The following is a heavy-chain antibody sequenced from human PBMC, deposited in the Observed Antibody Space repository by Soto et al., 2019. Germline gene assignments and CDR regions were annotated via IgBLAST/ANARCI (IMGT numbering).Heavy chain of an antibody. Sequence: GSLRLSCAASGFTFSSYGMHWVRQAPGKGLEWVAVISYDGSNKYYADSVKGRFTISRDNSKNTLYLQMNSLRAEDTAVYYCARDQGYSHYWGQGTLVTVSS. J-gene: IGHJ4*02. D-gene: IGHD5-18*01. V-gene: IGHV3-30*03. CDR1: GFTFSSYG. CDR3: ARDQGYSHY. CDR2: ISYDGSNK.